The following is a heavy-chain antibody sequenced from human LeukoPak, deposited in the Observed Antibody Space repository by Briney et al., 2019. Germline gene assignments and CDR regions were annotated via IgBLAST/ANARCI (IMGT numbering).Heavy chain of an antibody. J-gene: IGHJ4*02. V-gene: IGHV3-30*19. Sequence: PGGSLRLSCAASGFNFSRNGMHWVRQAPGKGLEWVAVVSYDGGHKYYADSVKGRFTISRDTSSDTVSLQMNSLRVEDTAVYYCARDRINMMVLGHDSGLDFWGQGTLVTVSS. CDR2: VSYDGGHK. CDR1: GFNFSRNG. D-gene: IGHD3-22*01. CDR3: ARDRINMMVLGHDSGLDF.